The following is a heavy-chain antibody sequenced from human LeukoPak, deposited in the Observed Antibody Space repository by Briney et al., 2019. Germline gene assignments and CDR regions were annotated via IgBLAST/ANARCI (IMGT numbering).Heavy chain of an antibody. Sequence: SETLSLTCAVYGVSFSGYYWSWIRQPPGKGLEWIGEINHSGSTNYNPSLKSRVTISVDTSKNQFSLKLSSVTAADTAVYYCAKYCSSTSCYPPGSFDYWGQGTLVTVSS. J-gene: IGHJ4*02. CDR1: GVSFSGYY. CDR2: INHSGST. CDR3: AKYCSSTSCYPPGSFDY. V-gene: IGHV4-34*01. D-gene: IGHD2-2*01.